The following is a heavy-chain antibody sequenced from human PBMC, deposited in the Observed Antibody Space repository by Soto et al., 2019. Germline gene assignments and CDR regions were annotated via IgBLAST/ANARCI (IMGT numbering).Heavy chain of an antibody. Sequence: GGSLRLSCAASGFTFRTSWMHWVRQVPGKGLEWVSRINSDGSSTTHADSVKGRFTISRDNAKNTVYLEMNSLRAEDTALYYCARGPGTKTPLDYWGQGALVTVSS. CDR3: ARGPGTKTPLDY. CDR1: GFTFRTSW. CDR2: INSDGSST. D-gene: IGHD1-1*01. J-gene: IGHJ4*02. V-gene: IGHV3-74*01.